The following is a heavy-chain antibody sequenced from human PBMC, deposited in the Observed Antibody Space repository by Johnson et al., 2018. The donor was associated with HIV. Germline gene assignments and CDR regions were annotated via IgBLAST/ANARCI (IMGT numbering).Heavy chain of an antibody. V-gene: IGHV3-30*18. CDR2: ISYDGTKT. CDR1: GLSFSNFG. J-gene: IGHJ3*02. Sequence: QVQLVESGGGVVQPGKSLTLSCVASGLSFSNFGIHWVRQAPGKGPEWVAVISYDGTKTYYVDSVKGRFTISRDNSKNTLYVQMNSLRVEDTAVYYCAKMSRGRQDAFDIWGQGTMVTVSS. CDR3: AKMSRGRQDAFDI. D-gene: IGHD3-16*01.